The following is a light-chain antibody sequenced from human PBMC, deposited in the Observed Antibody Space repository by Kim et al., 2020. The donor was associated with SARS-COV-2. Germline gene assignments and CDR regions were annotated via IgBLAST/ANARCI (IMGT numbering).Light chain of an antibody. CDR3: QSYDSTLSGVL. J-gene: IGLJ2*01. Sequence: QRVTISCTGSSSNIGANYDVHWYQQVPGTAPKLLIYANTNRPSGVPDRFSGSKSGTSASLAITGLQAEDEADYYCQSYDSTLSGVLFGGGTRLTVL. V-gene: IGLV1-40*01. CDR1: SSNIGANYD. CDR2: ANT.